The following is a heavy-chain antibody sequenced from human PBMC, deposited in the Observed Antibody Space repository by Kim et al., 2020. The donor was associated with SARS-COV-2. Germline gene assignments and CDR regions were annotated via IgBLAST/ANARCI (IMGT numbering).Heavy chain of an antibody. Sequence: GGSLRLSCAASGFTFSSYGMHWVRQAPGKGLEWVAVISYDGSNKYYADSVKGRFTISRDNSKNTLYLQMNSLRAEDTAVYYCAKVAAAADLYYYYGMDVWRQGTTVTVSS. CDR2: ISYDGSNK. J-gene: IGHJ6*02. V-gene: IGHV3-30*18. D-gene: IGHD6-13*01. CDR1: GFTFSSYG. CDR3: AKVAAAADLYYYYGMDV.